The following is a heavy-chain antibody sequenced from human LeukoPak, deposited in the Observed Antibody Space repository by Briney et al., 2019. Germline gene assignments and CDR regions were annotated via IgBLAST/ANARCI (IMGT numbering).Heavy chain of an antibody. CDR3: AKDHGRGDYDILTGPTDY. J-gene: IGHJ4*02. V-gene: IGHV3-30*18. CDR2: ISYDGSNK. Sequence: GGSLRLSCAASGFTFSSYGMRWVRQAPGKGLEWVAVISYDGSNKYYADSVKGRFTISRDNSKNTLYLQMNSLRAEDTAVYYCAKDHGRGDYDILTGPTDYWGQGTLVTVSS. CDR1: GFTFSSYG. D-gene: IGHD3-9*01.